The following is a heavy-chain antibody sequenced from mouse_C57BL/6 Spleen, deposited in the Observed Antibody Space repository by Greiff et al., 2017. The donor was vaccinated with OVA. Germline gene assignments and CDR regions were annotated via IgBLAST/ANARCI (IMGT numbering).Heavy chain of an antibody. CDR2: IDPETGGT. CDR3: TRKLYGDDAGTWFAY. CDR1: GYTFTDYE. V-gene: IGHV1-15*01. D-gene: IGHD2-2*01. Sequence: QVQLQQSGAELVRPGASVTLSCKASGYTFTDYEMHWVKQTPVHGLEWIGAIDPETGGTAYNQKFKGKAILTADKSSSTAYMELRSLTSEDAAVYDCTRKLYGDDAGTWFAYWGQGTLVTVSA. J-gene: IGHJ3*01.